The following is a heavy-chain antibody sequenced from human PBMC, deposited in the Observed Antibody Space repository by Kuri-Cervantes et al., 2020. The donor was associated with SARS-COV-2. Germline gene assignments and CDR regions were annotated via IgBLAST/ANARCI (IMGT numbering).Heavy chain of an antibody. J-gene: IGHJ4*02. CDR2: ISGSGGST. CDR3: AKGRSYDRY. Sequence: GESLKISCAASGFIFSGSAVHWVRQASGKGLEWVSAISGSGGSTYYADSVKGRFTISRDNSKNTLYLQMNSLRAEDTAVYYCAKGRSYDRYWGQGTLVTVSS. D-gene: IGHD5-12*01. CDR1: GFIFSGSA. V-gene: IGHV3-23*01.